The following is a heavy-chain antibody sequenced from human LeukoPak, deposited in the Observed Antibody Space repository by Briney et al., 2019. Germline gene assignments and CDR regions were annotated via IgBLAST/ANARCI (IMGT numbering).Heavy chain of an antibody. CDR3: ARDYSSTSFDY. J-gene: IGHJ4*02. V-gene: IGHV3-11*01. Sequence: GGSLRLSCAASGFTFSDYYMSWICQAPGKGLEWVSYISSRGSTIYYADSVKGRFTISRDNVKNSLYLQMNSLRAEDTDVYYCARDYSSTSFDYWGQGTLVTVSS. CDR2: ISSRGSTI. D-gene: IGHD2-2*01. CDR1: GFTFSDYY.